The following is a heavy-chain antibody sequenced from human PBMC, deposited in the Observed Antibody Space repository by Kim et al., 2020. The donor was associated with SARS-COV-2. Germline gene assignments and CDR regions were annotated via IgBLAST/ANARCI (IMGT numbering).Heavy chain of an antibody. D-gene: IGHD3-10*01. CDR1: GFTFSSSA. CDR2: ITGSGGTT. V-gene: IGHV3-23*01. J-gene: IGHJ4*02. CDR3: AKAPRVRGVITFDY. Sequence: GGSLRLSCVVSGFTFSSSAMSWVRQAPGKGLEWVSTITGSGGTTYYADSVKGRFTISRDNSKNTLSLQINSLTADDTAVYYCAKAPRVRGVITFDYWGQGALVTVSP.